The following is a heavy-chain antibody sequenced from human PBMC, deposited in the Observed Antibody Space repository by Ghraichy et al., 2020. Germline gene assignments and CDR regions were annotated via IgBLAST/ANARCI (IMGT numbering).Heavy chain of an antibody. Sequence: GGSLRLSCAASGFTFSSYSMNWVRQAPGKGLEWVSYISSSSSTIYYADSVKGRFTISRDNAKNSLYVQMNSLRAEDTAVYYCARIKLAAAGPFDYWGQGTLVTVSS. V-gene: IGHV3-48*01. J-gene: IGHJ4*02. CDR3: ARIKLAAAGPFDY. CDR1: GFTFSSYS. D-gene: IGHD6-13*01. CDR2: ISSSSSTI.